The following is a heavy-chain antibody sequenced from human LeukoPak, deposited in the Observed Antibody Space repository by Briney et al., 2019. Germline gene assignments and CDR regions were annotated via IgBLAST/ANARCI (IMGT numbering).Heavy chain of an antibody. Sequence: PSETLSLTCTVSGGSISSSSYYWGWIRQPPGKGLEWIGSIYYSGSTYYNPSLKSRVTISVDTSKNQFSLKLSSVTAADTAVYYCASRLLGYCSGGSCRRGGAFDIWGQGTMVTVSS. V-gene: IGHV4-39*07. CDR2: IYYSGST. J-gene: IGHJ3*02. D-gene: IGHD2-15*01. CDR1: GGSISSSSYY. CDR3: ASRLLGYCSGGSCRRGGAFDI.